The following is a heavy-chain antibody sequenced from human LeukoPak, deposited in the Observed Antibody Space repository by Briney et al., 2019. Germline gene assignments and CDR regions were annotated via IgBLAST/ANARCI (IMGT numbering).Heavy chain of an antibody. V-gene: IGHV1-18*01. CDR3: ARTGGGRRFKNWFDP. CDR2: ITAYNGNT. J-gene: IGHJ5*02. CDR1: GYTFTSYG. D-gene: IGHD2-15*01. Sequence: ASVKVSCRAFGYTFTSYGISWVRQAPGQGLEWMGWITAYNGNTNYAQKLQDRVTMTTDTSTSTAYMELRSLRSDDTAVYYCARTGGGRRFKNWFDPWGQGTLVTVSS.